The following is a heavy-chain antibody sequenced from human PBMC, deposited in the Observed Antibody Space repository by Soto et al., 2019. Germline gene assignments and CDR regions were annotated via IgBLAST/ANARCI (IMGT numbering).Heavy chain of an antibody. CDR1: GGSISSSSYY. CDR2: IYYSGST. CDR3: ARQLAAAGKVGRYYYYGMDV. J-gene: IGHJ6*02. V-gene: IGHV4-39*01. Sequence: SETLSLTCTVSGGSISSSSYYWGWIRQPPGKGLEWIGSIYYSGSTYYNPSLKSRVTISVDTSKNQFSLKLSSVTAADTAVYYCARQLAAAGKVGRYYYYGMDVWGQGTTVTAP. D-gene: IGHD6-13*01.